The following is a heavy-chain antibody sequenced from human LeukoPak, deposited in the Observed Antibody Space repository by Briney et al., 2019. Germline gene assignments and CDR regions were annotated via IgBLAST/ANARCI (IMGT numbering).Heavy chain of an antibody. CDR1: GLTFSNYA. CDR2: ISGSGGST. Sequence: GSLRLSCAASGLTFSNYAMCWVRQAPGKGLYWVSSISGSGGSTYQADSVKGRFTISRDNSKNTPYLQLNGLRVDDTAVYFCARGGMTYDYDFWGQGTLVTVSS. CDR3: ARGGMTYDYDF. V-gene: IGHV3-23*01. D-gene: IGHD5-12*01. J-gene: IGHJ4*02.